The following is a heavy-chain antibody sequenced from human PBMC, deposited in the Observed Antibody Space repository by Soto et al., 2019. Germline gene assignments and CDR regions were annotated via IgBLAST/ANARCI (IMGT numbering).Heavy chain of an antibody. V-gene: IGHV2-5*01. D-gene: IGHD3-22*01. CDR2: IHWNDDK. CDR3: AHTKDSSGFLTS. J-gene: IGHJ5*02. CDR1: GFSLSVYGVR. Sequence: SGPTLVNPTQTLTLTCSFSGFSLSVYGVRVIWFRQPPGETLEWLALIHWNDDKRYSPYLKSRLTITKDTSKNQVVLTLTNLDLLDTGTYFCAHTKDSSGFLTSWGQGILVTVSS.